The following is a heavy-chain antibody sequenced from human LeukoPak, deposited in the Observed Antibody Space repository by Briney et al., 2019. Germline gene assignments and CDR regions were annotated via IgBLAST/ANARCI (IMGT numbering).Heavy chain of an antibody. CDR1: GCIVSNTY. CDR2: IYSSGGT. Sequence: GGSLRLSCAASGCIVSNTYMSWVRQAPGKGLEWVSVIYSSGGTFYSESVKGRFTISRDYSKNTLYLQMNSLRADDTAVYYCAKDSNGPAFWGQGTLVTVSS. CDR3: AKDSNGPAF. V-gene: IGHV3-53*01. J-gene: IGHJ4*02. D-gene: IGHD3-22*01.